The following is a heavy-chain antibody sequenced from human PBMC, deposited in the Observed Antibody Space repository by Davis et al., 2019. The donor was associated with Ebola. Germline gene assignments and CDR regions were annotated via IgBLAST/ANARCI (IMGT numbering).Heavy chain of an antibody. CDR1: GFTFDDYA. CDR2: ISWNSGSI. J-gene: IGHJ3*02. CDR3: AKNYYAYDAFDI. Sequence: GGSLRLSCAASGFTFDDYAMHWVRQAPGKGLEWVSGISWNSGSIGYADSVKGRFTISRDNAKNSLYLQMNSLRAEDTALYYCAKNYYAYDAFDIWGQGTMVTVSS. V-gene: IGHV3-9*01. D-gene: IGHD2-2*01.